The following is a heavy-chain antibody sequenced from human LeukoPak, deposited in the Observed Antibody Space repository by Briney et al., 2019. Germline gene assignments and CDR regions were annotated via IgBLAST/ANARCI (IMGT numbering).Heavy chain of an antibody. J-gene: IGHJ5*02. D-gene: IGHD1-20*01. CDR1: GGSVSPYY. Sequence: PSETLSLTCTVSGGSVSPYYWSWIRQPPGKGLEWVGIIYSSGTTYYNPSLTSRVTISIDTSKNQFSLKLTSVTAADTAVYYCARSVTGANNWFDPWGQGTLVNVSS. CDR3: ARSVTGANNWFDP. V-gene: IGHV4-4*09. CDR2: IYSSGTT.